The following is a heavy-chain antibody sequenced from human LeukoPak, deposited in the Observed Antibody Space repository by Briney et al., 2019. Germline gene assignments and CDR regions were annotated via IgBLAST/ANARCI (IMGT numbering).Heavy chain of an antibody. Sequence: GSLRLSCAASGFTFSRNWMSWVRQAPGKGLEWVAHIKQDGSERNYVDSVKGRFTISRDNAKKSLHLQMNNLRVEDAAVYYCARVRALVEAPAGLPYYFDSWGRGSLVTVSP. D-gene: IGHD3-10*01. J-gene: IGHJ4*02. CDR1: GFTFSRNW. V-gene: IGHV3-7*01. CDR3: ARVRALVEAPAGLPYYFDS. CDR2: IKQDGSER.